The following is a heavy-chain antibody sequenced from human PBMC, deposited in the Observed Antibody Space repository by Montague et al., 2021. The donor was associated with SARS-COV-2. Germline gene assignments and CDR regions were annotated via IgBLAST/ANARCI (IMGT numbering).Heavy chain of an antibody. CDR3: ARSISSSGARDN. Sequence: SETLSLTCTVSGGSLNKHYWSWIRKAPGKELEWLGNIFYKGNTXXXVXXGGRVSMSLDTPQNQFPLRPTSLTAADTAVYYCARSISSSGARDNWGQGILVTVS. CDR2: IFYKGNT. CDR1: GGSLNKHY. V-gene: IGHV4-59*11. J-gene: IGHJ4*02. D-gene: IGHD3-22*01.